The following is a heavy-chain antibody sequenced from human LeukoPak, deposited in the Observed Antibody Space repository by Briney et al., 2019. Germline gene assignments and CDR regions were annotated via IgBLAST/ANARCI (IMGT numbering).Heavy chain of an antibody. CDR3: ARVMIQKYYYDSSGYVDYYMDV. D-gene: IGHD3-22*01. CDR1: GYTFTGYY. V-gene: IGHV1-2*02. CDR2: INPNSGGT. Sequence: GASVKVSCKASGYTFTGYYMHWVRQAPGQGLEWMGWINPNSGGTNYAQKFQGRVTMTRDTSISTAYMELSRLRSDDTAVYYCARVMIQKYYYDSSGYVDYYMDVWGKGTTVTVSS. J-gene: IGHJ6*03.